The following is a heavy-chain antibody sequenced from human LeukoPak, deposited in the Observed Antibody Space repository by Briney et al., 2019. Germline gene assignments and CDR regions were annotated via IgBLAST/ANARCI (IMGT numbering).Heavy chain of an antibody. D-gene: IGHD3-16*01. J-gene: IGHJ4*02. CDR2: IYYSGST. Sequence: SETLSLTCTVSSGSISSYYWSWIRQPPGKGLEWIGYIYYSGSTNYNPSLKSRVTISVDTSKNQFSLKLSSVTAADTAVYYCARLRRGAYVPIDYWGQGTLVTVSS. CDR1: SGSISSYY. CDR3: ARLRRGAYVPIDY. V-gene: IGHV4-59*12.